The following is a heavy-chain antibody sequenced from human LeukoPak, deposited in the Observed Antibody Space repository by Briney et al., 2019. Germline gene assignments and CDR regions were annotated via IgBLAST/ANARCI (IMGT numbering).Heavy chain of an antibody. J-gene: IGHJ4*02. CDR2: INPNNGAT. Sequence: GASVTVSCTSSGYTFTYYYMHWVRQAPGQGLEWMGWINPNNGATKYAQKFQGGVTLTTDTSLTTVFMELTWLTSDDTATYYCARDHGTDGTTFTLNFDCWGQGTLVTVSS. V-gene: IGHV1-2*02. CDR3: ARDHGTDGTTFTLNFDC. CDR1: GYTFTYYY. D-gene: IGHD1-1*01.